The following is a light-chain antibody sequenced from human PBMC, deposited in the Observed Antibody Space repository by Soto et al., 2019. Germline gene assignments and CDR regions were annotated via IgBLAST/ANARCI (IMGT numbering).Light chain of an antibody. CDR3: QQRNNWPAIS. Sequence: TQSPATLSLSPGERVTITCRASQSISSWLAWYQQKPGKAPKLLIYKASTLKSGVPSRFSGSGSGTEFTLTISSLQPDDFAVYYCQQRNNWPAISFGQGTRLEIK. J-gene: IGKJ5*01. CDR1: QSISSW. V-gene: IGKV1-5*03. CDR2: KAS.